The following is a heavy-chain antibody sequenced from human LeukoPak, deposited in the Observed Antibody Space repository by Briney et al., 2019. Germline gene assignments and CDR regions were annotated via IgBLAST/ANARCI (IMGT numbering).Heavy chain of an antibody. J-gene: IGHJ3*02. D-gene: IGHD2-15*01. CDR2: INAGNGNT. Sequence: GASVKVSCKASGYTLTSYAMHWVRQAPGQRLEWMGWINAGNGNTKYSQEFQGRVTITRDTSASTAYMELSSLRSEDMAVYYCARARCSGGSCYSPNDAFDIWGQGTMVTVSS. V-gene: IGHV1-3*03. CDR1: GYTLTSYA. CDR3: ARARCSGGSCYSPNDAFDI.